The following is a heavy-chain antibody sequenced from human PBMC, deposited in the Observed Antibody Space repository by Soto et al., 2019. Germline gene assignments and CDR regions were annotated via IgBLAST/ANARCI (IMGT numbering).Heavy chain of an antibody. V-gene: IGHV4-30-2*01. D-gene: IGHD6-19*01. CDR3: AVADSGVAGTVDY. CDR1: GGSISSGGYS. J-gene: IGHJ4*02. Sequence: SETLCLTCAVSGGSISSGGYSWSWIRQPPGKGLEWIGYIYHSGSTYYNPSLKSRVTISVDTSKNQFSLKLSSVTAADTAVYYCAVADSGVAGTVDYWGQGTLVTVSS. CDR2: IYHSGST.